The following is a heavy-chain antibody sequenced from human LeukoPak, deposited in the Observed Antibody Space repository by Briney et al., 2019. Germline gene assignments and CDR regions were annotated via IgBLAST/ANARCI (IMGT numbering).Heavy chain of an antibody. V-gene: IGHV3-30*09. CDR1: GFTFSSYA. J-gene: IGHJ4*02. Sequence: GGSLRLSCAASGFTFSSYAMHWVRQAPGKGLEWVAVISYDGSNKYYADSVKGRFAISRDNSKNTLYLQMNSLRAEDTALYYCAKDRLSMVRGVLDYWGQGTLVTVSS. CDR2: ISYDGSNK. CDR3: AKDRLSMVRGVLDY. D-gene: IGHD3-10*01.